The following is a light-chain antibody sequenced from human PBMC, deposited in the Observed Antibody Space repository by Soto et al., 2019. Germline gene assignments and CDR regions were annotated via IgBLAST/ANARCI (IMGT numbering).Light chain of an antibody. J-gene: IGKJ5*01. CDR3: QQYGSSPIT. CDR1: QNVSSN. CDR2: GAS. Sequence: VVMTQSPATLSVTPGERVTLSCRASQNVSSNLAWFQQKPGQAPRLLIFGASSRATGIPDRFSGSGSGTDFTLTISRLEPEDFAVYYCQQYGSSPITFGQGTRLEIK. V-gene: IGKV3-20*01.